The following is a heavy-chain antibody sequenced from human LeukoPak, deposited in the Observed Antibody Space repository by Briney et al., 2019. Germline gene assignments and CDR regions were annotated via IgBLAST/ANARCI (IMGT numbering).Heavy chain of an antibody. Sequence: GASVKASCKASGGTFSTYAITWVRQAPGQGLEWMGGIIPIFATANYAQKFQGRVTITADESTSTAYMELSSLRSEDTAVYYCASGPNYYDSSGYPVLYFDYWGQGTPVTVSS. CDR1: GGTFSTYA. V-gene: IGHV1-69*01. D-gene: IGHD3-22*01. CDR2: IIPIFATA. J-gene: IGHJ4*02. CDR3: ASGPNYYDSSGYPVLYFDY.